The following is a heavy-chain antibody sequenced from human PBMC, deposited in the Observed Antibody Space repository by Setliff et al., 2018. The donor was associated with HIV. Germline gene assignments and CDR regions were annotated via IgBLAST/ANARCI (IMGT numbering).Heavy chain of an antibody. Sequence: PSETLSLTCTVSGGSISSYYWSWIRQPAGKGLEWIGRIYTSGSTNYNPSLKSRVTMSVDTSKNQFSLKLSSVTAADTAVYYCAMSGHPWGNYSFDYWGQGTLVTVSS. CDR2: IYTSGST. CDR3: AMSGHPWGNYSFDY. CDR1: GGSISSYY. V-gene: IGHV4-4*07. J-gene: IGHJ4*02. D-gene: IGHD1-7*01.